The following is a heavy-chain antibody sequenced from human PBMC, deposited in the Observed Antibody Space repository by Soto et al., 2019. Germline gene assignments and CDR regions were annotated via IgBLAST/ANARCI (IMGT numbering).Heavy chain of an antibody. CDR1: GDSISSYY. CDR2: LYYGRSA. V-gene: IGHV4-59*08. Sequence: PSETLSLTCAVSGDSISSYYCMWIRQPPGKGLESIGYLYYGRSANYNPSLKSRVTISVDTSKNQFSLKLSSVTAADTAVYYCARVNVTLELWGLGTLVTVSS. J-gene: IGHJ4*02. D-gene: IGHD2-21*02. CDR3: ARVNVTLEL.